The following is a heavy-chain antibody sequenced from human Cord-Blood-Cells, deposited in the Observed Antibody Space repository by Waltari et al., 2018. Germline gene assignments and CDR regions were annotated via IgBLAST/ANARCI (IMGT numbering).Heavy chain of an antibody. CDR1: GGSFSGYY. CDR2: INHSGST. Sequence: QVQLQQWGAGLLKPSETLSLTCAVYGGSFSGYYWSWIRQPPGKGLEWIGEINHSGSTNYNPSLKSRVTIAVDTSKNQFSLKLSSGTAADTAVYYCARQDSSSWYNWFDPWGQGTLVTVSS. CDR3: ARQDSSSWYNWFDP. D-gene: IGHD6-13*01. J-gene: IGHJ5*02. V-gene: IGHV4-34*01.